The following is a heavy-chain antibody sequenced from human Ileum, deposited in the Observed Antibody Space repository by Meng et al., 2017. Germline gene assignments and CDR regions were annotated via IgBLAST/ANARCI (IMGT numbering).Heavy chain of an antibody. CDR1: GGSSSTNHL. CDR3: ARRPRYDGSAYYPAFEY. V-gene: IGHV4-4*02. Sequence: QVPRQAAGPCLVSPSGTLSLTGAVSGGSSSTNHLWSWVRQPPGKGLEWIGEIHHGGSTNYNPSLKSRVVISIDNSKSQFSLELTSVTAADTAVYYCARRPRYDGSAYYPAFEYWGQGTLVTVSS. CDR2: IHHGGST. J-gene: IGHJ4*02. D-gene: IGHD3-22*01.